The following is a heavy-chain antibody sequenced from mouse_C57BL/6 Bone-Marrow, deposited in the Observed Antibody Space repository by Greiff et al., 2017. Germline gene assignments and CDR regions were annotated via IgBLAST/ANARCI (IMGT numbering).Heavy chain of an antibody. V-gene: IGHV12-3*01. J-gene: IGHJ2*01. D-gene: IGHD4-1*01. CDR1: GFPITSGYY. CDR3: AGDTSGTYYFDY. CDR2: ITHSGET. Sequence: VQLVESGPGLVKPSQSLFLTCSITGFPITSGYYWIWIRQSPGKPLEWMGYITHSGETFYNPSLQSPISITRETSKNQFFLQLNSVTTEDTAMYYCAGDTSGTYYFDYWGQGTTLTVSS.